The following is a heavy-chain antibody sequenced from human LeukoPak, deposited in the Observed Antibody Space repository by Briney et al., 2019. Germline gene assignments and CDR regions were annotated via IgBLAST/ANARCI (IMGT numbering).Heavy chain of an antibody. Sequence: GGSLRLSCAASGFTFSSYAMSWVRQAPGKGLEWVSAISGSGDSTYYADSVKGRFTISRDNSKNTLYLQMNSLRAEDTAVYYCAKSPDYDYVWGSYRYFDYWGQGTLVTVSS. D-gene: IGHD3-16*02. CDR2: ISGSGDST. V-gene: IGHV3-23*01. J-gene: IGHJ4*02. CDR1: GFTFSSYA. CDR3: AKSPDYDYVWGSYRYFDY.